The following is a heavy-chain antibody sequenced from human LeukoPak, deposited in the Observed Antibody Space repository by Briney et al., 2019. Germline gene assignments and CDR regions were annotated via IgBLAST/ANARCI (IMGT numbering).Heavy chain of an antibody. Sequence: GSLRLSCAASGFTSSSYAMHWVRQAPGKGLEYVSAISSNGGSTCYANSVKGRFTISRDNSKNTLYLQMGSLRAEDMAVYYCARSDRDGYNFYYYGMDVWGQGTTVTVSS. D-gene: IGHD5-24*01. CDR1: GFTSSSYA. V-gene: IGHV3-64*01. J-gene: IGHJ6*02. CDR2: ISSNGGST. CDR3: ARSDRDGYNFYYYGMDV.